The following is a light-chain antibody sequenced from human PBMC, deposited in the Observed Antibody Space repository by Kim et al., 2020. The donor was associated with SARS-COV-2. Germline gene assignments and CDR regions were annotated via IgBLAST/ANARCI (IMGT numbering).Light chain of an antibody. V-gene: IGKV1-5*03. J-gene: IGKJ1*01. Sequence: DIQMTQSPSTLSASVGDRVTITCRASQSISSWLAWYQQKPGKAPKLLIYKASTLESGVPSRFSASVSGTEFTLTISSLQPDDFATYYCQQYDSDKWMFGQGTKVDIK. CDR1: QSISSW. CDR3: QQYDSDKWM. CDR2: KAS.